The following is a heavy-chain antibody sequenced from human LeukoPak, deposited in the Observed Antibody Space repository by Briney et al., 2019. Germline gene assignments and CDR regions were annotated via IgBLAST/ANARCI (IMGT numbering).Heavy chain of an antibody. J-gene: IGHJ4*02. Sequence: PGGSLRLSCTASGFTFSRYGMHWVRQGPGKGREWAATIWYDGSNEYYAASVKGRFTISRDNSKNTLFLQMNTLRADDTPVYYCAREQTSSSPAPLGYWGQGTLVTVSS. CDR1: GFTFSRYG. V-gene: IGHV3-33*01. CDR2: IWYDGSNE. D-gene: IGHD2-15*01. CDR3: AREQTSSSPAPLGY.